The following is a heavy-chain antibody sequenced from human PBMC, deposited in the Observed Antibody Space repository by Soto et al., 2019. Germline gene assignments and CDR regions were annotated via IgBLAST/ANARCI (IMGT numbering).Heavy chain of an antibody. CDR1: GFTFSSYE. Sequence: GGSLRLSCAASGFTFSSYEMNWVRQAPGKTLEWVSYISSGGDHSHYADSVKGRFTISRDNAENSLFLQMNNLRPEDTALYYCVISTGKFYADFDYWGQGTQVTVSS. D-gene: IGHD7-27*01. J-gene: IGHJ4*02. CDR3: VISTGKFYADFDY. V-gene: IGHV3-48*03. CDR2: ISSGGDHS.